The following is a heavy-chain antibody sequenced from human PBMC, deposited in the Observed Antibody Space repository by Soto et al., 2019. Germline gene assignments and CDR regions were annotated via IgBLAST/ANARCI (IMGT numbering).Heavy chain of an antibody. Sequence: ASVKVSCKASGGTFSSYAISWVRQAPGQGLEWMGGIIPIFGTANYAQKFQGRVTITADESTSTAYMELSSLRSEDTAVYYCARSRAARSSQYYYYGMDVWGQGTTVTVSS. J-gene: IGHJ6*02. CDR3: ARSRAARSSQYYYYGMDV. V-gene: IGHV1-69*13. D-gene: IGHD6-6*01. CDR1: GGTFSSYA. CDR2: IIPIFGTA.